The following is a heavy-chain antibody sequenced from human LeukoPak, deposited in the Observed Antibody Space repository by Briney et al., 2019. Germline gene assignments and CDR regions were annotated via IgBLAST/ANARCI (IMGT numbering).Heavy chain of an antibody. CDR1: GFTFSSYW. V-gene: IGHV3-7*01. CDR2: IKQDGSEK. Sequence: PGGSLRLSCAASGFTFSSYWMSWVRQAPGKGLEWVANIKQDGSEKYYVDSVKGRFTISRDNAKNSLYLQMNSLRAEDTAVYYCARGVSSGWYKGNLDYWGQGTLVTVSS. J-gene: IGHJ4*02. D-gene: IGHD6-19*01. CDR3: ARGVSSGWYKGNLDY.